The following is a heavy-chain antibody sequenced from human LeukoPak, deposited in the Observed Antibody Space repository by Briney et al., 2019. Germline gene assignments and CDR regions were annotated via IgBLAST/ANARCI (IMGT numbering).Heavy chain of an antibody. CDR2: TVGGGDGT. CDR1: GFIFSDHW. J-gene: IGHJ4*02. D-gene: IGHD4-11*01. CDR3: AKLTTS. Sequence: GGSLRLSCAASGFIFSDHWMHWVRQAPGKGLEWVAVTVGGGDGTYHADSVKGRFTISRDNSNNTLYLQMNSLRAEDTAVYYCAKLTTSWGQGTLVTVSS. V-gene: IGHV3-23*01.